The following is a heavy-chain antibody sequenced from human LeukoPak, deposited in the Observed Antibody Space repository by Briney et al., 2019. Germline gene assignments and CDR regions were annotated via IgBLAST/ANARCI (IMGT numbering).Heavy chain of an antibody. Sequence: ASVNVSCKVSGYTLTELSMHWVRQAPGKGLEWMGGFDPEDGETIYAQKSQGRVTMTEDTSTDTAYMELSSLRSEDTAVYYCATDYRTATVVNSAGAFGYWGQGTLVTVSS. D-gene: IGHD4-23*01. CDR2: FDPEDGET. CDR1: GYTLTELS. CDR3: ATDYRTATVVNSAGAFGY. V-gene: IGHV1-24*01. J-gene: IGHJ4*02.